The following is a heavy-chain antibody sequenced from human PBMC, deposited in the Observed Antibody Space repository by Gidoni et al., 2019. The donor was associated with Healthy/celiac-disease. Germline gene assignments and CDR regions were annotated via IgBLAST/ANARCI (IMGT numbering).Heavy chain of an antibody. Sequence: QVQLQESGPGLVKPSGTLSLTCAVSGGSIISSNWWSWVRQPPGKGLEWIGEIYHSGSTNYNPSLKSRVTISVDKSKNQFSLKLSSVTAADTAVYYCARSRSSWYDYYYYMDVWGKGTTVTVSS. D-gene: IGHD6-13*01. CDR1: GGSIISSNW. V-gene: IGHV4-4*02. CDR3: ARSRSSWYDYYYYMDV. CDR2: IYHSGST. J-gene: IGHJ6*03.